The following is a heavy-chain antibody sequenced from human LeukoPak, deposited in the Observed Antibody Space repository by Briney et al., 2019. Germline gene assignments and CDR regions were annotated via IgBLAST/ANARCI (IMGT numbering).Heavy chain of an antibody. CDR1: SGSLTSYY. V-gene: IGHV4-59*01. CDR3: ARVGSGYSTFYFDY. Sequence: PSETLSLTCTVSSGSLTSYYWTWIRQPPGKGLAWIGSIYYTGSTNYSPSLKGGVTILLDTSKNQFSLKMNSVTAADTALYYCARVGSGYSTFYFDYWGQGLLVTVSS. CDR2: IYYTGST. J-gene: IGHJ4*02. D-gene: IGHD3-3*01.